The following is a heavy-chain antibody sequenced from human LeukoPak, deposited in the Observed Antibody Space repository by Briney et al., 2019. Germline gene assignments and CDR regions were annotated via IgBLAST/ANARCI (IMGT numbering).Heavy chain of an antibody. J-gene: IGHJ6*03. CDR3: ARDGSYYDILTGYFNYYYYYMDV. D-gene: IGHD3-9*01. CDR1: SGSLSSSY. Sequence: SETLSLTCTLSSGSLSSSYWSWIRQPAGKGLEWIGRVYTSGSTNYNPSLKSRVTMSVDTSKNQFSLKLSSVTAADTAVYYCARDGSYYDILTGYFNYYYYYMDVWGKGTTVTISS. V-gene: IGHV4-4*07. CDR2: VYTSGST.